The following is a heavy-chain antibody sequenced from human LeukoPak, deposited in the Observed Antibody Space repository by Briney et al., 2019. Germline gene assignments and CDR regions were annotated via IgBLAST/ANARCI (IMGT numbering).Heavy chain of an antibody. CDR1: GGSFSDYY. V-gene: IGHV4-34*01. D-gene: IGHD3-22*01. J-gene: IGHJ6*03. CDR2: MSPCGSS. Sequence: SETLSLTCAVYGGSFSDYYWTWIRQTPGKGLEWIGEMSPCGSSNYNPSLKSRVTISVDTSKNQFSLKSRSVTAADTAVYYCARGRQDVNMILVVMAGVSYYLDVWSKGTTVTVS. CDR3: ARGRQDVNMILVVMAGVSYYLDV.